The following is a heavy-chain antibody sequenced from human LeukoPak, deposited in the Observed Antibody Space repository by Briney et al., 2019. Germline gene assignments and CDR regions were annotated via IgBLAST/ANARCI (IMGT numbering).Heavy chain of an antibody. J-gene: IGHJ3*02. CDR2: ISSSSYT. Sequence: GGSLRLSCAASGFTFSDYYMSWIRQAPGKGLEWVSYISSSSYTNYADSVKGRFTISRDNAKNSLYLQMNSLRAEDTAVYYCARPYDSSGYYVVGSAFDIWGQGTMVTVSS. V-gene: IGHV3-11*06. D-gene: IGHD3-22*01. CDR1: GFTFSDYY. CDR3: ARPYDSSGYYVVGSAFDI.